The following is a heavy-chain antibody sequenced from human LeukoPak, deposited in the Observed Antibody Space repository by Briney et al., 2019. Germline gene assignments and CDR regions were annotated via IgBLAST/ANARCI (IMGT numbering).Heavy chain of an antibody. J-gene: IGHJ6*03. CDR3: ARQSTGDSYDSSSYYSPLAA. CDR2: IYPGDSDT. V-gene: IGHV5-51*01. D-gene: IGHD3-22*01. CDR1: GYSFASYW. Sequence: GESLKISCKGSGYSFASYWIGWVRQMPGKGLEWMGIIYPGDSDTRYSSSFQGQVTISADKSISTAYLQWSSLKASDTAKYYCARQSTGDSYDSSSYYSPLAAWGKGTTVTVSS.